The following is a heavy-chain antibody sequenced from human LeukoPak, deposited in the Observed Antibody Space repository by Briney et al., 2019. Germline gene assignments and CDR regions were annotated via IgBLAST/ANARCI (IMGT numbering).Heavy chain of an antibody. D-gene: IGHD3-16*01. V-gene: IGHV1-2*02. CDR3: AGGIGRYSSSYFDY. CDR2: INPNSGGT. CDR1: GYTFTDYY. J-gene: IGHJ4*02. Sequence: GASVKVSCKASGYTFTDYYVHWVRQAPGQGLEWMGWINPNSGGTNYAQKFQGRVTMTSDTSISTAYMDLFRLRSDDTAVYYCAGGIGRYSSSYFDYWGQGALVTVSS.